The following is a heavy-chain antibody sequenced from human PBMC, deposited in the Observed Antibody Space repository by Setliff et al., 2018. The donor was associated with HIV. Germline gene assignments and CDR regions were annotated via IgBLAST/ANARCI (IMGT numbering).Heavy chain of an antibody. D-gene: IGHD1-20*01. CDR2: IKYDGSEK. J-gene: IGHJ4*02. V-gene: IGHV3-7*03. CDR3: ARDYSRYTWNYFDY. CDR1: GFSFRTSW. Sequence: GGSLRLSCGASGFSFRTSWMTWVRQAPGKGLEWVANIKYDGSEKYYVDSVKGRFTISRDNAKKSLYLQMNSLRAEDTALYYCARDYSRYTWNYFDYWGQGTLVTVSS.